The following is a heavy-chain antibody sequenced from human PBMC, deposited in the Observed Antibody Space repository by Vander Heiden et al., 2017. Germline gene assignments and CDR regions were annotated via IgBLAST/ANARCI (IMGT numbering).Heavy chain of an antibody. CDR3: AGTKNAASAYYGMEV. V-gene: IGHV2-5*02. J-gene: IGHJ6*02. CDR1: GFSISTTGVG. Sequence: QITLKESGPTLVKPNETLPLTCTLSGFSISTTGVGVGLIRQPPGKAREWLAVIYWDDDKRYSASLRSRLTITKDIYRNQVVLTVANMDPVDTGTYFCAGTKNAASAYYGMEVWGQGTTVTVSS. D-gene: IGHD2-21*01. CDR2: IYWDDDK.